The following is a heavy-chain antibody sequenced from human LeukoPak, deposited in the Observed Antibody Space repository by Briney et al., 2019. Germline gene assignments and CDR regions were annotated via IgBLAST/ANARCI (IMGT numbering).Heavy chain of an antibody. V-gene: IGHV1-18*01. CDR3: ARSDSSGYYYRTNAEYFQH. CDR1: GYTFTSYD. Sequence: VASVKVSCKASGYTFTSYDINWVRQATGQGLEWMGWMNPNSGNTNYAQKLQGRVTMTTDTSTSTAYMELRSLRSDDTAVYYCARSDSSGYYYRTNAEYFQHWGQGTLVTVSS. J-gene: IGHJ1*01. D-gene: IGHD3-22*01. CDR2: MNPNSGNT.